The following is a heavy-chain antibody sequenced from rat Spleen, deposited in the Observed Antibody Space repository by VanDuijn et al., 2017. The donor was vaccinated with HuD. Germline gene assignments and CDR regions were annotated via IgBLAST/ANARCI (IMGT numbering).Heavy chain of an antibody. D-gene: IGHD1-2*01. V-gene: IGHV5-29*01. Sequence: EVQLVESGGGLVQPGRSLKLSCAASGFTFSNSGMAWVRQAPTKGLEWVASINYDGSNIYYRDSVKGRFTVSRDNAKSSLYLQMNSLRSEDTATYYCAKDMNYYSTYPFYVMGDWGQGVMVTVSS. CDR2: INYDGSNI. CDR1: GFTFSNSG. J-gene: IGHJ2*01. CDR3: AKDMNYYSTYPFYVMGD.